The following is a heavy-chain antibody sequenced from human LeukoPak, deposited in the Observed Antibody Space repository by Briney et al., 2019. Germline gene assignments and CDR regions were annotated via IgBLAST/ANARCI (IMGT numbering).Heavy chain of an antibody. CDR3: ARVRGLTLGDFDY. Sequence: SETLSLTCTVSGVSISGYYWSWIRQPPGKELEWIGYMYYSGSTNYNPSLKSRVTISVDTSKNQFSLKLSSVTAADTAVYYCARVRGLTLGDFDYWGQGTLVTVAS. V-gene: IGHV4-59*01. CDR1: GVSISGYY. D-gene: IGHD3-10*01. J-gene: IGHJ4*02. CDR2: MYYSGST.